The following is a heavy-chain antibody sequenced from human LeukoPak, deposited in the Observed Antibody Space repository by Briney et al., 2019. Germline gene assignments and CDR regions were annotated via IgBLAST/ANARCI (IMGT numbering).Heavy chain of an antibody. CDR2: IKEEGSEK. Sequence: GGSLRLSCAVSGFTFSSYWMSWVRQAPGKEVEWVASIKEEGSEKHYVDSVKGRFTISRHNAKNSLYLQMNNLRAEVTAVYYCARGHYLLSWGQGILFTVSS. J-gene: IGHJ5*02. CDR3: ARGHYLLS. CDR1: GFTFSSYW. D-gene: IGHD2-15*01. V-gene: IGHV3-7*01.